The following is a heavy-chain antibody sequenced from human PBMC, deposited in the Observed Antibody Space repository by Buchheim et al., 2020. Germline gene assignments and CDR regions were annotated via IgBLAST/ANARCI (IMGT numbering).Heavy chain of an antibody. D-gene: IGHD3-22*01. CDR2: ISYDGSNK. Sequence: QVQLVESGGGVVQPGRSLRLSCAASGFTFSSYGMHWVRQAPGKGLECVAVISYDGSNKYYADSVKGRFTISRDNSKNTLYLQMNSLRAEDTAVYYFAKDLTGYYYDSSGYFPFDYWGQGTL. J-gene: IGHJ4*02. V-gene: IGHV3-30*18. CDR3: AKDLTGYYYDSSGYFPFDY. CDR1: GFTFSSYG.